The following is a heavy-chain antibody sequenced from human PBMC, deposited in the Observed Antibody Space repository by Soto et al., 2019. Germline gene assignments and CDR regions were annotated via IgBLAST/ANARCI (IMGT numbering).Heavy chain of an antibody. Sequence: EVQLLESGGGLVQPGGSLRLSCVASGLTFSSYDMSWVRQAPGKGLEWVSAVTASGHSTYYGDSVKGRFTISRDNSMHTLYLQMNNLRAEDTAVYYCAKAAGTSRMYFDHWGQGTLVTVSS. V-gene: IGHV3-23*01. CDR1: GLTFSSYD. CDR2: VTASGHST. D-gene: IGHD1-7*01. CDR3: AKAAGTSRMYFDH. J-gene: IGHJ4*02.